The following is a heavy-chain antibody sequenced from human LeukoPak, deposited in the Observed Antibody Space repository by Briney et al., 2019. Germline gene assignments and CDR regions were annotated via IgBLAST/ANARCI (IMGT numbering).Heavy chain of an antibody. CDR3: TRAIRHQLLSDY. D-gene: IGHD2-2*01. Sequence: GASVKVSCKATGYTFSNFDITWVRQATGQGPEWMGWMNPESGNTGYAQKFQGRVTMTRDSSKSTAYMELISLRFEDTAIYYCTRAIRHQLLSDYWGQGTLVTVSS. J-gene: IGHJ4*02. CDR1: GYTFSNFD. CDR2: MNPESGNT. V-gene: IGHV1-8*01.